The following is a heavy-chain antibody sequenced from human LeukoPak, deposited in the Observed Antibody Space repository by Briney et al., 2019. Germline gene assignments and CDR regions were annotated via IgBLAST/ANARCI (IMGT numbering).Heavy chain of an antibody. J-gene: IGHJ5*02. Sequence: SETLSLTCTVSGGSISSYYWSWIRQPPGKGLEWIGYIYYSGSTNYNPSLKSRVTISVDTSKNQFSLKLSSVTAADTAVYYCARGSNYGRENWFDPWGQGTLVTVSS. CDR3: ARGSNYGRENWFDP. V-gene: IGHV4-59*12. D-gene: IGHD4-11*01. CDR1: GGSISSYY. CDR2: IYYSGST.